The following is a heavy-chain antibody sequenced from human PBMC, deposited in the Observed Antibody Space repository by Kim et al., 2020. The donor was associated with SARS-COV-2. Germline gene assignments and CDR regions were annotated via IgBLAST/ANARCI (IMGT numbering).Heavy chain of an antibody. J-gene: IGHJ6*01. D-gene: IGHD6-19*01. CDR3: AKDRAGYSSGWYYYYYG. V-gene: IGHV3-30*18. CDR2: ISYDGSNK. CDR1: GFTFSTYW. Sequence: GGSLRLSCAAPGFTFSTYWMSWVRQAPGKGLEWVAVISYDGSNKYYADSVKGRFTISRDNSKNTLYLQMNSLRAEDTAVYYCAKDRAGYSSGWYYYYYG.